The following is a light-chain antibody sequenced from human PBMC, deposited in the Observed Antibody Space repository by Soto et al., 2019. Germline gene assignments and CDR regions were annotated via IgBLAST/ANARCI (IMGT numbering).Light chain of an antibody. CDR3: HHYDSSPPYT. Sequence: EIVLTQSPATLSLSPGERATLSCRASRSFASSYLAWYQHKPGQAPRLLIYAASSRATGIPDRFFGSGSGTDFTLTISRLEPDDSAVYYCHHYDSSPPYTFGQGTKVDIK. CDR2: AAS. J-gene: IGKJ2*01. CDR1: RSFASSY. V-gene: IGKV3-20*01.